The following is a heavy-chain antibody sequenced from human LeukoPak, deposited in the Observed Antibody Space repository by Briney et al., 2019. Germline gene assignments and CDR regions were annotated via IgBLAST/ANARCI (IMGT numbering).Heavy chain of an antibody. CDR2: ISAYNGNT. Sequence: ASVKVSCKASVYTFTSYGISWVRQAPGQGLEWMGCISAYNGNTNYAQKLQGRVTMTTDTSTSTAYMELSRLRSDDTAVYYCATTDYFGESYYYGMDVWGQGTTVTVSS. J-gene: IGHJ6*02. V-gene: IGHV1-18*01. D-gene: IGHD3-10*01. CDR3: ATTDYFGESYYYGMDV. CDR1: VYTFTSYG.